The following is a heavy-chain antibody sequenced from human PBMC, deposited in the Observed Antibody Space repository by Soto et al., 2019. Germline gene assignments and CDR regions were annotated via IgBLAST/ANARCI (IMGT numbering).Heavy chain of an antibody. CDR3: ARAPGYYYYGMDV. V-gene: IGHV6-1*01. CDR1: GDSVSSNSAA. Sequence: PSQTLSLTFAISGDSVSSNSAAWNCISQCPSRGLEWLGRTYYRSKWYNDYAVSVKSRITINPDTSKNQFSLQLNSVTPEDTAVYYCARAPGYYYYGMDVWGQGTTVTVSS. CDR2: TYYRSKWYN. J-gene: IGHJ6*02.